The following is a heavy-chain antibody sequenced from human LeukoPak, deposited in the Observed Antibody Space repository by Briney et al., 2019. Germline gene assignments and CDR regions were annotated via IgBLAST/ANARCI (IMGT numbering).Heavy chain of an antibody. V-gene: IGHV3-15*01. CDR3: TTRSFVGATVQRDFDY. J-gene: IGHJ4*02. CDR2: IKSKSDGGTT. Sequence: PGGSLRLSCAASGFTFSNDWMSWVRQAPGKGLEGVGRIKSKSDGGTTDYAAPGKGRFTISRDDSKNTLYLQMNSLKTEDTAVYYCTTRSFVGATVQRDFDYWGQGTLVPVSS. CDR1: GFTFSNDW. D-gene: IGHD1-26*01.